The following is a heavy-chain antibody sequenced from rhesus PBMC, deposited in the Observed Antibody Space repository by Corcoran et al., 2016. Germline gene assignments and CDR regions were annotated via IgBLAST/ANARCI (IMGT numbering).Heavy chain of an antibody. D-gene: IGHD6-31*01. J-gene: IGHJ4*01. V-gene: IGHV4-122*02. CDR3: ASLYSSGWYTNPDY. Sequence: QLQLQESGPGLVKPSETLSLTCAVSGYSISSGYGWSWIRQPPGKGLEWIGYISYSGSTSYNPPLKSRVTISRDTSKNQVSLKLSSVTAADTAVYYCASLYSSGWYTNPDYWGQGVLVTVSS. CDR2: ISYSGST. CDR1: GYSISSGYG.